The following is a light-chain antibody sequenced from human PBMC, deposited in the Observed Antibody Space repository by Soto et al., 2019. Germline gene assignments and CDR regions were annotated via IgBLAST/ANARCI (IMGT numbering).Light chain of an antibody. J-gene: IGLJ3*02. Sequence: QSVLTQPASVSGSPRQSITISCTGASSDVGGYTYVSWYQQHPGKAPKLMIYEVNNRPSGVSNRFSGSKSGNTASLTISGLQAEDEADYYCSSYSGSDTLLFGGGTKLTVL. V-gene: IGLV2-14*01. CDR2: EVN. CDR1: SSDVGGYTY. CDR3: SSYSGSDTLL.